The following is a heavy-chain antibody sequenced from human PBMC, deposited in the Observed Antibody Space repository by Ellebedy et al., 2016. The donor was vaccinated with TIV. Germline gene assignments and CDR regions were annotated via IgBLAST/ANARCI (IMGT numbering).Heavy chain of an antibody. CDR1: GYSLTELS. CDR2: FDPEDGET. D-gene: IGHD6-19*01. J-gene: IGHJ5*02. CDR3: ARVREAGYTRGWYPFDP. V-gene: IGHV1-24*01. Sequence: AASVKVSCKVSGYSLTELSMHWVRQAPGKGLEWMGGFDPEDGETIYAQKFQGRVTMTEDSSTDTAYMELSSLRFEDTAVYYCARVREAGYTRGWYPFDPWGQGTLVTVSS.